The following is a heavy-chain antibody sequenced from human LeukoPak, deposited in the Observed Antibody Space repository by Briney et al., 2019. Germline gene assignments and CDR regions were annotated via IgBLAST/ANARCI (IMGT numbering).Heavy chain of an antibody. CDR1: GFTFSNYW. CDR2: INSDGSNT. Sequence: PGGSLRLSCAASGFTFSNYWMHWVRHGPGKGLVWVSRINSDGSNTAYADSVKGRFTISRDNAKNTLSLQMNRLRAEDTAVYYCARGYAGGYFDLWGRGTLVTVSS. J-gene: IGHJ2*01. CDR3: ARGYAGGYFDL. V-gene: IGHV3-74*01. D-gene: IGHD5-12*01.